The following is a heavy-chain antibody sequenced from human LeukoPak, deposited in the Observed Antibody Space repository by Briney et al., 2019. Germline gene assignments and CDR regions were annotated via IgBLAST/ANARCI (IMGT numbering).Heavy chain of an antibody. J-gene: IGHJ3*02. V-gene: IGHV3-30*18. CDR3: AKVLSGPYYYDSSGYPGGAFDI. D-gene: IGHD3-22*01. CDR2: ISYDGSNK. Sequence: PGRSLRLSCAASGFTFSSYGMHWVRQAPGKGLEWVAVISYDGSNKYYADSVKGRFTISRDNSKNTLYLQMNSLRAEDTAVYYCAKVLSGPYYYDSSGYPGGAFDIWGQGTMVTVSS. CDR1: GFTFSSYG.